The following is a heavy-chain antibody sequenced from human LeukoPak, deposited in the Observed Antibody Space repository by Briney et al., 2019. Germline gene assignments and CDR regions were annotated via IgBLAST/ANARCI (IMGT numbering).Heavy chain of an antibody. D-gene: IGHD3-3*01. CDR1: GYTFTGYY. Sequence: ASVKVSCKASGYTFTGYYMHWVRQAPGQGLEWMGWINPNSGGTNNAQKFQGRVTMTRDTSISTAYMELSRLRSDDTAVYYCARTPFMELAVDYWGQGTLVTVSS. CDR2: INPNSGGT. CDR3: ARTPFMELAVDY. V-gene: IGHV1-2*02. J-gene: IGHJ4*02.